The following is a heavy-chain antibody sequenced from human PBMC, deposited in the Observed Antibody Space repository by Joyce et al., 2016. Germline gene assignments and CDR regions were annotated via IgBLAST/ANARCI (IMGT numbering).Heavy chain of an antibody. Sequence: QVQLVESGGGVVQPGRSLRLSCAASGLTLSNYGVHWVRQAPGKGLEWVAVISYDGIYKYHADSLKCLFTISRDNSKNTVFLEMNSLRAEDTAVYYCAKILTATYSSGWFLDYWGQGTLVTVSS. CDR1: GLTLSNYG. J-gene: IGHJ4*02. V-gene: IGHV3-30*18. CDR3: AKILTATYSSGWFLDY. D-gene: IGHD6-25*01. CDR2: ISYDGIYK.